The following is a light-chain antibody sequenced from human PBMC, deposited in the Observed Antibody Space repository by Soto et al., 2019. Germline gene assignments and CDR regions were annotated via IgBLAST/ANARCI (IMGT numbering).Light chain of an antibody. V-gene: IGKV3-11*01. CDR2: DAS. J-gene: IGKJ5*01. Sequence: EIVLTQSPATLSLSPGERATLSCRASQSVSSYLAWYQQKPGLAPRLLIYDASNRATGIPARFSGSGFGTDFTLTISSLEPEDFAVYYCQQRSNWPPEITFGQGTRLEIK. CDR3: QQRSNWPPEIT. CDR1: QSVSSY.